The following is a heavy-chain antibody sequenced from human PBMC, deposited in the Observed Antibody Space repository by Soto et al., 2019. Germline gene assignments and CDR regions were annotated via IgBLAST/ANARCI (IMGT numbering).Heavy chain of an antibody. CDR1: GGSISSYY. CDR3: AVATNFYFDY. D-gene: IGHD5-12*01. CDR2: IYYSGST. J-gene: IGHJ4*02. Sequence: SETLSLTCTVSGGSISSYYWSWIRQPPGKGLEWIGYIYYSGSTNYNPSLKSRVTISVDTSKNQFSLKLSSVTAADTAVYYCAVATNFYFDYWGQGTLVTVSS. V-gene: IGHV4-59*08.